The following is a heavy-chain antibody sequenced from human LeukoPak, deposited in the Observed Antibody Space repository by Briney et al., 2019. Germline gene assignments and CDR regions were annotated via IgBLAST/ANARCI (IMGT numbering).Heavy chain of an antibody. CDR1: GGSISSYS. CDR2: IYYSGST. V-gene: IGHV4-59*01. J-gene: IGHJ3*02. CDR3: ARADRGVLEDAFDI. Sequence: PSETLSLTXTVSGGSISSYSWSWIRQPPGKGLEWIGYIYYSGSTNYNPSLKSRVTISVDTSKNQFSLKLSSVTAADTAVYYCARADRGVLEDAFDIWGQGTMVTVSS. D-gene: IGHD6-13*01.